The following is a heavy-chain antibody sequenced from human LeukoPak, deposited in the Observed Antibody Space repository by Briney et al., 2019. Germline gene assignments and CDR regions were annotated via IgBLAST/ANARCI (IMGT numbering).Heavy chain of an antibody. CDR1: GGSITGYY. CDR3: ARPDSSGWYGGFDI. V-gene: IGHV4-59*08. J-gene: IGHJ3*02. D-gene: IGHD6-19*01. Sequence: SETLSFTCTVSGGSITGYYWSWLRQPPGKGLEWIGYIYYSGSTSYKPSLKSRVTISLDTSKNQFSLKLRSVTAAATAVYYCARPDSSGWYGGFDIWGQGTMVTVSS. CDR2: IYYSGST.